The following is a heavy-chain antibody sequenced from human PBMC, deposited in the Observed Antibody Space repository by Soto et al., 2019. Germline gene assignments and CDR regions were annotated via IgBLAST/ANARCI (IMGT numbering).Heavy chain of an antibody. CDR1: GFTFSSYE. J-gene: IGHJ6*02. CDR2: ISSSGSTI. V-gene: IGHV3-48*03. D-gene: IGHD2-2*01. Sequence: GGSLRLSCAASGFTFSSYEMNWVRQAPGKGLEWVSYISSSGSTIYYADSVKGRFTISRDNAKNSLYLQMNSLRAEDTAVYYCAAPNIVVVPAAMYYYYGMDVWGQGTTVTVSS. CDR3: AAPNIVVVPAAMYYYYGMDV.